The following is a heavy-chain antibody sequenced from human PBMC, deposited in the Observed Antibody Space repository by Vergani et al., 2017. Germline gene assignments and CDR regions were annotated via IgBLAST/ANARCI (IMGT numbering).Heavy chain of an antibody. CDR1: GGSFTGNY. D-gene: IGHD6-13*01. CDR3: ARLGSGAAAGTFDY. Sequence: QVQLQQWGAGLLKPSETLSLTCAVYGGSFTGNYWTWIRQPPGKGLEWIGEINHSGSIQYNPSLKSRVTISVDTSKNQFSLRLNSVTAADTAVYYCARLGSGAAAGTFDYWGQGTLVTVSS. V-gene: IGHV4-34*01. J-gene: IGHJ4*02. CDR2: INHSGSI.